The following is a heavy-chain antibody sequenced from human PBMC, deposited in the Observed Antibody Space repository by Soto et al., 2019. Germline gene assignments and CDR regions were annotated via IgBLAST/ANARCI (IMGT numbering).Heavy chain of an antibody. Sequence: SETLSLTCAVYGGSFSGYYWSWIRQPPGKGLEWIGEINHSGSTNYNPSLKSRVTISVDTSKNQFSLKLSSVTAADTAVYYCAARADIVVVVAAALGYWGQGTLVTVSS. CDR1: GGSFSGYY. CDR2: INHSGST. J-gene: IGHJ4*02. CDR3: AARADIVVVVAAALGY. D-gene: IGHD2-15*01. V-gene: IGHV4-34*01.